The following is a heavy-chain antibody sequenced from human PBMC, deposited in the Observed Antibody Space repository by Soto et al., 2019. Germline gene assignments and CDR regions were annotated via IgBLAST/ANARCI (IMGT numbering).Heavy chain of an antibody. CDR3: AREGYNYNGMDV. CDR2: IYYDGRT. V-gene: IGHV4-31*03. J-gene: IGHJ6*02. CDR1: GGSISSGDSY. Sequence: QVQLQESGPGLVRPSQTLSLTCTVSGGSISSGDSYWSWLRQHPGKGLEWIAYIYYDGRTAYNPSLKRRLTISADTSNNQFSLKVNSVTAADTAVYYCAREGYNYNGMDVWGQGTTVTVSS.